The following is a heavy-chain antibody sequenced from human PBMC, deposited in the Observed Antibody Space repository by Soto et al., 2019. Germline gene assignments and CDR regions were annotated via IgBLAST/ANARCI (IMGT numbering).Heavy chain of an antibody. J-gene: IGHJ4*02. Sequence: GASVKVSCKASGGTFSSYTISWVRQAPGQGLEWMGRIIPILGIANYAQKFQGRVTITADKSTSTAYMELSSLRSEDTAVYYCARGEQPYGDYIHIDYWGQGTLVTVSS. CDR1: GGTFSSYT. D-gene: IGHD4-17*01. CDR2: IIPILGIA. CDR3: ARGEQPYGDYIHIDY. V-gene: IGHV1-69*02.